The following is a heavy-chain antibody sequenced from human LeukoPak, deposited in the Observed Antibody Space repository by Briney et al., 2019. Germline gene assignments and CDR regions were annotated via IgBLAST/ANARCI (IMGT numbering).Heavy chain of an antibody. CDR3: ARGDSSDFWSGYRFDY. J-gene: IGHJ4*02. CDR2: IIPIFGTA. V-gene: IGHV1-69*13. D-gene: IGHD3-3*01. CDR1: GYTLINHA. Sequence: SVKVSCKGSGYTLINHAFSWVRQAPGQGLEWMGGIIPIFGTANYAQKFQGRVTITADESTSTAYMELSSLRSEDTAVYYCARGDSSDFWSGYRFDYWGQGTLVTVSS.